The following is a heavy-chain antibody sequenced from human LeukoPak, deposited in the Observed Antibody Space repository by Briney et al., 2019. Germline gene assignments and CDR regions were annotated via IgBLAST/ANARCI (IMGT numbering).Heavy chain of an antibody. J-gene: IGHJ4*02. D-gene: IGHD6-19*01. V-gene: IGHV5-51*01. Sequence: GESLKISFKGSGXNFTSNCIAWVRQFPGKGLEWMGIIFPGDSHTTYRPSFDGQVTISADKSSSTAYLQWSGLKASDTAMYFCARESSGRTLDYWGQGTQVTVSS. CDR3: ARESSGRTLDY. CDR2: IFPGDSHT. CDR1: GXNFTSNC.